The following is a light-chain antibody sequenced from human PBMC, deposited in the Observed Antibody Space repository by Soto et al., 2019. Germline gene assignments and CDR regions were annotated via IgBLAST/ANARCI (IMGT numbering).Light chain of an antibody. CDR2: DVS. CDR1: SSDVGGYNY. V-gene: IGLV2-11*01. J-gene: IGLJ3*02. Sequence: QSVLTQPRSVSGSPGQSVTISCTGTSSDVGGYNYVSWYQQHPGKAPKLVIYDVSKRPSGVPDRFSGSKSGNTASLTISGVQAEDEADYYCCSYAGSYTWVFGGGTKLTVL. CDR3: CSYAGSYTWV.